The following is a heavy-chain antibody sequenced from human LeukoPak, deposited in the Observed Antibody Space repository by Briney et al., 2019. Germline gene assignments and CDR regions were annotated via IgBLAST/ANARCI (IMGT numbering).Heavy chain of an antibody. CDR2: ISYDGSNK. J-gene: IGHJ6*02. D-gene: IGHD6-13*01. CDR1: GFTFSSYA. CDR3: ARDFISSSWYAYYYYGMDV. V-gene: IGHV3-30-3*01. Sequence: GGSLRLSCAASGFTFSSYAMHWVRQAPGKGLEWVAVISYDGSNKYYADSVKGRFTISRDNSKSTLYLQMNSLRAEDTAVYYCARDFISSSWYAYYYYGMDVWGQGTTVTVSS.